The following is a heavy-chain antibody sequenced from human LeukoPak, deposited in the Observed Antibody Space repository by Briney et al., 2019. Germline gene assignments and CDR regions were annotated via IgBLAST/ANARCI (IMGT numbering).Heavy chain of an antibody. D-gene: IGHD4-11*01. CDR2: INHSGST. CDR1: GGSFSGYY. V-gene: IGHV4-34*01. Sequence: SETLSLTCAVYGGSFSGYYWSWIRQPPGKGLEWIGEINHSGSTNYNPSLKSRVTISVDTSKNQFSLKLSSVTAADTAVCYCARLAGTVTTSYYYGMDVWGQGTTVTVSS. J-gene: IGHJ6*02. CDR3: ARLAGTVTTSYYYGMDV.